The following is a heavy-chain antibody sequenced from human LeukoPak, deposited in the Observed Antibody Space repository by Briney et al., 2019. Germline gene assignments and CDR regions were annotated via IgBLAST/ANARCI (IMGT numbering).Heavy chain of an antibody. CDR3: ARVRYSGVGGRFDAFDI. J-gene: IGHJ3*02. CDR1: GFTFGEYA. CDR2: IRSKPYGGTT. V-gene: IGHV3-49*03. D-gene: IGHD1-26*01. Sequence: HPGGSLRLSCTASGFTFGEYAVSWFRRAPGKGLEWVGLIRSKPYGGTTESAASVKGRFSISRDDSESIAYLQMNSLKTEDTAVYYCARVRYSGVGGRFDAFDIWGQGTMVTVSS.